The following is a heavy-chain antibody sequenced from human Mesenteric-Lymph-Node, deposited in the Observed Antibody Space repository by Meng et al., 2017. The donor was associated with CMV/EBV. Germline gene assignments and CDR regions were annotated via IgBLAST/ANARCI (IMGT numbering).Heavy chain of an antibody. D-gene: IGHD2-8*01. J-gene: IGHJ6*02. V-gene: IGHV3-23*01. CDR3: AKARLMYGSNMYVGGMDV. Sequence: GESLKISCAASGFTFSSYAMSWVRQAPGKGLEWVSAISGSGGSTYYADSVKGRFTISRDNSKNTLYLEMTSLGGEDTAVYYCAKARLMYGSNMYVGGMDVWGQGTTVTVSS. CDR2: ISGSGGST. CDR1: GFTFSSYA.